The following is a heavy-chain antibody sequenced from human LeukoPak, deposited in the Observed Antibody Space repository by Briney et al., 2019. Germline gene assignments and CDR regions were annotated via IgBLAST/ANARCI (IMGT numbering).Heavy chain of an antibody. V-gene: IGHV3-21*01. CDR1: GFTFSSYS. Sequence: GGSLRLSCAASGFTFSSYSMNWVRQAPGKGLEWVSSISSSSSYIYYADSVKRRFTISRDNAKNSLYLQMNSLRAEDTAVYYCAREFYYGSGSYGFDYWGQGTLVTVSS. J-gene: IGHJ4*02. CDR3: AREFYYGSGSYGFDY. CDR2: ISSSSSYI. D-gene: IGHD3-10*01.